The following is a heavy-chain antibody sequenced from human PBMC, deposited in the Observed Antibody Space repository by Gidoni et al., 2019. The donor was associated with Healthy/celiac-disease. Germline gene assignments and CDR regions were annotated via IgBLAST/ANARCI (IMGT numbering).Heavy chain of an antibody. V-gene: IGHV3-15*01. D-gene: IGHD3-3*01. J-gene: IGHJ4*02. CDR3: SFMNFGVVIGFDY. CDR2: IKSKADGGTT. Sequence: EVQLVESGGGLVKPGGSLRLSCAASGFTFSKAGMSWVRQAPGKGLEWVGRIKSKADGGTTDYAAPVKGRFTISRDDSKNTLYLQMNSLKTEDTAVYYCSFMNFGVVIGFDYWGQGTLVTVSS. CDR1: GFTFSKAG.